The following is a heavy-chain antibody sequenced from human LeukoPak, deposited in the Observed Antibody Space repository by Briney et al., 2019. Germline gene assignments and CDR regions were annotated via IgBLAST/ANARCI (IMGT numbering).Heavy chain of an antibody. CDR2: ISRSGST. CDR1: GGSISSYY. Sequence: SETLSLTCIVSGGSISSYYWSWIRQPPGKGLEWIGYISRSGSTNYNPSLKSRVTISVDTSKNQFSLKLSSVTAADTAVYFCAKSGNPCDFLTSWGQGTLVTVSS. V-gene: IGHV4-59*01. CDR3: AKSGNPCDFLTS. J-gene: IGHJ4*02. D-gene: IGHD3-9*01.